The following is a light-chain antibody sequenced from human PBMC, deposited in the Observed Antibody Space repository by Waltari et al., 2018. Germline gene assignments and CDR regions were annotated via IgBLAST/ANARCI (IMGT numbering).Light chain of an antibody. CDR1: QSISKY. V-gene: IGKV3-20*01. CDR2: DAS. J-gene: IGKJ1*01. Sequence: EIMLTQSPGTLSLSPGERATLSCRASQSISKYLAWYQQKPGQAPRLLIYDASIRATGIPDSFSGSGYGTDFSLTISRREPEDYAVYYCQKYGSLPATFGRGTKVEIK. CDR3: QKYGSLPAT.